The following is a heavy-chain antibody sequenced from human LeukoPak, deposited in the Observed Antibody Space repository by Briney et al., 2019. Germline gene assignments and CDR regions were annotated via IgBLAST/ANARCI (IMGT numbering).Heavy chain of an antibody. V-gene: IGHV3-23*01. CDR2: ISGSGGST. CDR3: AKVGAGSYWSWFDP. J-gene: IGHJ5*02. D-gene: IGHD3-10*01. CDR1: GFTFSSYA. Sequence: GGSLRLSCAASGFTFSSYAMSWVRQAPGKGLEWVSAISGSGGSTYYADSVKGRFTTSRDNSKNTLYLQMNSLRAEDTAVYYCAKVGAGSYWSWFDPWGQGTLVTVSS.